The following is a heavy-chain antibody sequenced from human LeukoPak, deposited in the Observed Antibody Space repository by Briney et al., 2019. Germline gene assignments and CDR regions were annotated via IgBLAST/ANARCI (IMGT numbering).Heavy chain of an antibody. Sequence: GGSLRLSCAASGFTFSSYEMNWVRQAPGKGLEWVSYISSSGGTIYYADSVKGRFTISRDNAKNSLYLQMNSLRAEDTAVYYCARDLFGSSGYYTWFDPWGQGTLVTVSS. CDR2: ISSSGGTI. CDR3: ARDLFGSSGYYTWFDP. V-gene: IGHV3-48*03. CDR1: GFTFSSYE. J-gene: IGHJ5*02. D-gene: IGHD3-22*01.